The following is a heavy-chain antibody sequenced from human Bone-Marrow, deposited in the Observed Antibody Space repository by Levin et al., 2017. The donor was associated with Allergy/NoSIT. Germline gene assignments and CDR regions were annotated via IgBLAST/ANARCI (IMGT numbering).Heavy chain of an antibody. V-gene: IGHV5-51*01. CDR3: ARLNMRVVAATEGWFDP. CDR2: IYPGDSDT. D-gene: IGHD2-15*01. CDR1: GYSFTSYW. Sequence: GESLKISCKGSGYSFTSYWIGWVRQMPGKGLEWMGIIYPGDSDTRYSPSFQGQVTISADKSISTAYLQWSSLKASDTAMYYCARLNMRVVAATEGWFDPWGQGTLVTVSS. J-gene: IGHJ5*02.